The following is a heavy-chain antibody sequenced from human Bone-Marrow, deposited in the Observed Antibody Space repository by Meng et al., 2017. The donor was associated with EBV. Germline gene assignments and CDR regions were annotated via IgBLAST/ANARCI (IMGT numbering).Heavy chain of an antibody. CDR3: ANEGGELKG. Sequence: QVQLVVAGGVFVKPGWSRRLSCSASGVTSSDYYMRWIRQAPVKGLECVSYISNSGSTIYYADSVKGRFTISRDNAKNSLYLQMNSLRAEDTAVDYCANEGGELKGWGQGTLVTVSS. J-gene: IGHJ4*02. CDR2: ISNSGSTI. CDR1: GVTSSDYY. D-gene: IGHD1-26*01. V-gene: IGHV3-11*01.